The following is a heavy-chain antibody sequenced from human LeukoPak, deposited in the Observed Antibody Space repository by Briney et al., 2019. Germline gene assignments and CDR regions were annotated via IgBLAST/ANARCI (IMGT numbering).Heavy chain of an antibody. Sequence: GGSLRLSCGASGFTFSSYSMNWVRRAPGKGLEGVSYISSSSSTIYYADSVKGRFTISRENSKNTLYLQMNSLSAEDTAVYYCAKDAKVLRFLEWSQSHWYFDLWGRGTLVTVSP. V-gene: IGHV3-48*01. D-gene: IGHD3-3*01. CDR2: ISSSSSTI. CDR3: AKDAKVLRFLEWSQSHWYFDL. J-gene: IGHJ2*01. CDR1: GFTFSSYS.